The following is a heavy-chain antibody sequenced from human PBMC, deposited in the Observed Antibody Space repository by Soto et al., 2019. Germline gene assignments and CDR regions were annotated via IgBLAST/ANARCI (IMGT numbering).Heavy chain of an antibody. CDR3: ARGRPTPRLGGYYSYYYYGMDV. D-gene: IGHD3-22*01. CDR2: INHSGST. V-gene: IGHV4-34*01. Sequence: SETLSLTCAVYGGSFSGYYWSWIRQPPGKGLEWIGEINHSGSTNYNPSLKSRVTISVDTSKNQFSLKLSSVTAADTAVYYCARGRPTPRLGGYYSYYYYGMDVWGQGTTVTVSS. CDR1: GGSFSGYY. J-gene: IGHJ6*02.